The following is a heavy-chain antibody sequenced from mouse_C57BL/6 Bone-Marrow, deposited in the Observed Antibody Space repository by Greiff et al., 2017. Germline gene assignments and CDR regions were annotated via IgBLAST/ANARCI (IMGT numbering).Heavy chain of an antibody. CDR1: GYTFTDYY. V-gene: IGHV1-26*01. J-gene: IGHJ1*03. D-gene: IGHD1-1*01. CDR3: ARGGSSYGWYCAV. Sequence: EVKLHQSGPELVKPGASVKISCKASGYTFTDYYMNWVKQSHGKSLEWIGDINPDNGGTSYNQKFKGKATLTVDKSSSTAYMERRSLTSEDSAVYYYARGGSSYGWYCAVWGTGTTVTVSS. CDR2: INPDNGGT.